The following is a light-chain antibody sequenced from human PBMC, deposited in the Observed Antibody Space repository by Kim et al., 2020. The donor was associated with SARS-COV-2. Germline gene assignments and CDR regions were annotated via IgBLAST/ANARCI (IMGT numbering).Light chain of an antibody. V-gene: IGKV1-5*01. CDR2: QAS. J-gene: IGKJ2*01. CDR1: QSITL. Sequence: DIHMTQSPSTLSASVGDRVTITCRASQSITLLAWYQQKPGKAPKLLIYQASTLESGVPSRFSGSGSGTEFSLTISSLQPDDFATYHCKHYDRYPYTFGQGTKLEF. CDR3: KHYDRYPYT.